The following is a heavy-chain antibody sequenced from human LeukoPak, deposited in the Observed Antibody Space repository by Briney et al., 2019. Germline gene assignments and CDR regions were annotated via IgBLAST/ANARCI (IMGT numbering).Heavy chain of an antibody. V-gene: IGHV5-51*01. J-gene: IGHJ3*02. CDR1: GYSFTTYW. D-gene: IGHD1-1*01. CDR2: IQPADSQT. CDR3: ARRLRTGGFDI. Sequence: GESLKISCMGSGYSFTTYWIDWVRQVPGKGMEWMGLIQPADSQTRYNPSFQGQVTLSDDKSINTAYLQWSSLRPSETAMYYCARRLRTGGFDIWGQGTEVTVSS.